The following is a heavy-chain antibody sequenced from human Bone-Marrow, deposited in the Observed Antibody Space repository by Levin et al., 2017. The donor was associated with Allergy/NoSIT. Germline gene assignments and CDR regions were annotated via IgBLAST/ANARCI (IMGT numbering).Heavy chain of an antibody. V-gene: IGHV1-58*01. CDR3: AADTASIDAFDI. CDR2: IVVGSGNT. J-gene: IGHJ3*02. CDR1: GFTFTSSA. D-gene: IGHD2-21*02. Sequence: SVKVSCKASGFTFTSSAVQWVRQARGQRLEWIGWIVVGSGNTNYAQKFQERVTITRDMSTSTAYMELSSLRSEDTAVYYCAADTASIDAFDIWGQGTMVTVSS.